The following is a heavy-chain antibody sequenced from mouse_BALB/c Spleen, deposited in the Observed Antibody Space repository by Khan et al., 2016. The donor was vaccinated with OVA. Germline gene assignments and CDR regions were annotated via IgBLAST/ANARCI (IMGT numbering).Heavy chain of an antibody. J-gene: IGHJ3*01. CDR2: INYSGNT. V-gene: IGHV3-2*02. CDR1: GYSITSEYA. CDR3: ARKDYYDYDPFPY. Sequence: EVQLQESGPGLVKPSQSLSLTCTVTGYSITSEYARNWIRQFPGNKLEWMGYINYSGNTRFNPYLKSRTSITRDTSKNPFFLQLNSVTTEDTATYYCARKDYYDYDPFPYWGQGTRVTVSA. D-gene: IGHD2-4*01.